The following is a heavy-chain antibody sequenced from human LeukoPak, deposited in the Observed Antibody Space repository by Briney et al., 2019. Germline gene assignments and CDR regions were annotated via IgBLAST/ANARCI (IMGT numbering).Heavy chain of an antibody. CDR3: ARDRREFCSDTSCYPQNYFDY. J-gene: IGHJ4*02. Sequence: SETLPLTCTVSGGSVSSGSYYWNWIRQPPGKGLEWIGHIYYSGSTNYNPSLKSRVTISVDTSKNQFSLKLSSVIAADTAVYYCARDRREFCSDTSCYPQNYFDYWGQGTLVTVSS. CDR1: GGSVSSGSYY. V-gene: IGHV4-61*01. CDR2: IYYSGST. D-gene: IGHD2-2*01.